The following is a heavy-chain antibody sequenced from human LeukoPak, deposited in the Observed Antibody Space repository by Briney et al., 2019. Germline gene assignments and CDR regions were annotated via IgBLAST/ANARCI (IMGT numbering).Heavy chain of an antibody. Sequence: PGGSLRLSCAASGFTFSSYGMHWVRQAPGKGLEWVAFIRYDGSNKYYADSVKGRFTISRDNSKNTLYLQMNSLRAEDTAVYYCAKASSNWNYGGDFDYWGQGTLVTVSS. CDR1: GFTFSSYG. CDR2: IRYDGSNK. D-gene: IGHD1-7*01. V-gene: IGHV3-30*02. CDR3: AKASSNWNYGGDFDY. J-gene: IGHJ4*02.